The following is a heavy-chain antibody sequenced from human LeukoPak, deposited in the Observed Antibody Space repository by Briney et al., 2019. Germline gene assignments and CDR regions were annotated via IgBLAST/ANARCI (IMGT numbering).Heavy chain of an antibody. CDR2: IIPILGIA. D-gene: IGHD2-2*01. V-gene: IGHV1-69*02. CDR3: ASPIVVVPAANDYYGMDV. J-gene: IGHJ6*02. Sequence: SVKVSCKASGGTFSSYTIIWVRQAPGQGLEWMGRIIPILGIANYAQKFQGRVTITADKSTSTAYMELSSLRSEDTAVYYCASPIVVVPAANDYYGMDVWGQGTTVTVSS. CDR1: GGTFSSYT.